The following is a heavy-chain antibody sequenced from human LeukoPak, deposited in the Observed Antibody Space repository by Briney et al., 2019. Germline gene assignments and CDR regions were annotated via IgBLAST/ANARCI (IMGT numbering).Heavy chain of an antibody. CDR1: GGTFSSYA. CDR2: IIPIFGTA. V-gene: IGHV1-69*05. Sequence: SVKVSCKASGGTFSSYAISWVRQAPGQGLEWMGGIIPIFGTANYAQKFQGRVTITTDESTSTAYMELSSLRSEDTAVYYCARDSPYYDILTGYGYYYYMDVWGKGTTVTVSS. J-gene: IGHJ6*03. D-gene: IGHD3-9*01. CDR3: ARDSPYYDILTGYGYYYYMDV.